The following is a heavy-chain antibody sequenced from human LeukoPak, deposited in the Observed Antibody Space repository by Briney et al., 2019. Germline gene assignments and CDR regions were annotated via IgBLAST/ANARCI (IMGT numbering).Heavy chain of an antibody. V-gene: IGHV3-48*04. CDR3: ARESRNVYYDFWSGYSDAFDI. CDR2: ISSRSSTI. CDR1: GFTFSSYS. D-gene: IGHD3-3*01. Sequence: GGSLRPSCAASGFTFSSYSMNWVRQAPGKGLEWVSYISSRSSTIYYADSVKGRFTISRDNAKNSLYLQMNSLRAEDTAVYYCARESRNVYYDFWSGYSDAFDIWGQGTMVTVSS. J-gene: IGHJ3*02.